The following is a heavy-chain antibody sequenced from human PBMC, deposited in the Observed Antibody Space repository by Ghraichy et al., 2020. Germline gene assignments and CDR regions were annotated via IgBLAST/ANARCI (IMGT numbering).Heavy chain of an antibody. CDR1: GFTFSSYS. CDR2: ISSSSSYI. J-gene: IGHJ4*02. CDR3: ARTVLPYSRSYYFDY. Sequence: GGSLRLSCAASGFTFSSYSMNWVRQAPGKGLEWVSSISSSSSYIYYADSVKGRFTISRDNAKNSLYLQMNSLRAEDTAVYYCARTVLPYSRSYYFDYWGQGTLVTVSS. V-gene: IGHV3-21*01. D-gene: IGHD2-21*01.